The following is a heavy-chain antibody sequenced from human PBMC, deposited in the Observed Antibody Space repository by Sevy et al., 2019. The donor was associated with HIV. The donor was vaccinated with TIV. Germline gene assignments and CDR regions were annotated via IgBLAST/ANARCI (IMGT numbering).Heavy chain of an antibody. CDR1: GFNFDNYA. CDR3: VKDISRDPRYANSPHFDY. D-gene: IGHD3-16*01. J-gene: IGHJ4*02. Sequence: GGSLRLSCAASGFNFDNYAMHWVRQVPGKGLEWVSGISWNSGSIGYADSVKGRFTISRDNAKNSLYLQMNSLRAADTALYYCVKDISRDPRYANSPHFDYWGQGTLVTVSS. V-gene: IGHV3-9*01. CDR2: ISWNSGSI.